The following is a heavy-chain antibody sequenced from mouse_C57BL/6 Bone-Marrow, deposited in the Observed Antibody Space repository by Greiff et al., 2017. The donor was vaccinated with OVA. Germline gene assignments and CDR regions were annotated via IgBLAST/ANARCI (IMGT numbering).Heavy chain of an antibody. V-gene: IGHV1-77*01. Sequence: VQLQESGAELVKPGASVKISCKASGYTFTDYYINWVKQRPGQGLEWIGKIGPGSGSTYYNEKFKGKATLTADKSSSTAYMQLSSLTSEDSAVYFCARYYYYGSSLYYAMDYWGQGTSVTVSS. CDR3: ARYYYYGSSLYYAMDY. D-gene: IGHD1-1*01. CDR1: GYTFTDYY. CDR2: IGPGSGST. J-gene: IGHJ4*01.